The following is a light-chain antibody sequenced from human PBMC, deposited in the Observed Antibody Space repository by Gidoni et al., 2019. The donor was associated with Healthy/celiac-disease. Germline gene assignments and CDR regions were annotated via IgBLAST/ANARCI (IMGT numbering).Light chain of an antibody. V-gene: IGKV1-27*01. CDR2: AAS. J-gene: IGKJ4*01. Sequence: DIQMTQSTSSLSASVGDRVTITCRASQGISNYLGWYQQKPGKVPKLLIYAASTLQSGFPSRFSGSGSGTDFTLTISSLQHEDVATYYCQKYNSAPPTFGGGTKWRSN. CDR1: QGISNY. CDR3: QKYNSAPPT.